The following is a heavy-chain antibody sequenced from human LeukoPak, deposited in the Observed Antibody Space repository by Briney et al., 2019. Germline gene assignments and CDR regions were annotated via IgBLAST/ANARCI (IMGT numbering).Heavy chain of an antibody. Sequence: PGRSLRLSCAASGFTFDDYAMHWVRQAPGKGLEWVSFISWDGGSTYYADSVKGRFTISRDNSKNSLHLQMNSLRAEDTALYYCAKDMAAYYYSSGNIDYWGQGTLVTVSS. V-gene: IGHV3-43D*03. CDR3: AKDMAAYYYSSGNIDY. CDR1: GFTFDDYA. D-gene: IGHD3-10*01. CDR2: ISWDGGST. J-gene: IGHJ4*02.